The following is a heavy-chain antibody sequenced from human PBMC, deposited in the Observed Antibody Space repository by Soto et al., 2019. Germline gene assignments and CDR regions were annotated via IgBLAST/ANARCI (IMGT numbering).Heavy chain of an antibody. CDR3: ARGGKGGSNFYGLDV. CDR2: FYPGDSDS. D-gene: IGHD1-26*01. Sequence: RGESLKISCQASGYRFTTYWIGWVRQMPGKGLEWMGIFYPGDSDSTYSPSFQGQVTISGDKSISAAYLQWSSLKASDTAIYYCARGGKGGSNFYGLDVWGQGTTVTVSS. CDR1: GYRFTTYW. J-gene: IGHJ6*02. V-gene: IGHV5-51*01.